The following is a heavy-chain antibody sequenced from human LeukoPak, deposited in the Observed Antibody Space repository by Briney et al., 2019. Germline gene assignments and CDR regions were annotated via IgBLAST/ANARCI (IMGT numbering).Heavy chain of an antibody. CDR3: ARTRIAAAGRPDGY. Sequence: ASVKVSCKASGYTLTSYGISWVRQAPGQGLEWMGWISAYNGNTNYAQKLQGRVTMTTDTSTSTAYMELRSLRSDDTAVYYCARTRIAAAGRPDGYWGQGTLVTVSS. V-gene: IGHV1-18*01. D-gene: IGHD6-13*01. J-gene: IGHJ4*02. CDR1: GYTLTSYG. CDR2: ISAYNGNT.